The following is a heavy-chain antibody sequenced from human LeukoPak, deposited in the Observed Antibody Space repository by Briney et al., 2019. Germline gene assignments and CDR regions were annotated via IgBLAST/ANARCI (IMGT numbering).Heavy chain of an antibody. V-gene: IGHV1-2*02. CDR3: ARDYYDSSGYRTSH. Sequence: APVKVSCKASGYTFTGYYMHWVRQAPGQGLEWMGWINPNSGGTNYAQKFQGRVTMTRDTSISTAYMELSRLRSDDTAVYYCARDYYDSSGYRTSHWGQGTLVTVSS. D-gene: IGHD3-22*01. J-gene: IGHJ1*01. CDR2: INPNSGGT. CDR1: GYTFTGYY.